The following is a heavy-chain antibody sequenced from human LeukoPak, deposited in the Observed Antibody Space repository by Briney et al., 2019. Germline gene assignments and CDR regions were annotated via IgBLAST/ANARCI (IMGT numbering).Heavy chain of an antibody. J-gene: IGHJ4*02. CDR2: ISWNSGSI. CDR1: GVTFDDYA. CDR3: AKVTRGWYPTFDY. V-gene: IGHV3-9*01. D-gene: IGHD6-19*01. Sequence: GRSLTLSCAASGVTFDDYAMHWVRHAPGKGLEWVAGISWNSGSIGYADSVKGRFTISRDNAKNSLYLQMNSLRAEDTALYYCAKVTRGWYPTFDYWGQGTLVTVSS.